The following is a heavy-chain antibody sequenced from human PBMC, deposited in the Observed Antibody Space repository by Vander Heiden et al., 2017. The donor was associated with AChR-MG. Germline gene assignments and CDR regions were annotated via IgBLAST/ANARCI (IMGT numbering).Heavy chain of an antibody. J-gene: IGHJ5*02. CDR1: GGTFTRLA. CDR2: IIPIFGTA. CDR3: ARGDSYYGSGSTGWFDP. V-gene: IGHV1-69*01. D-gene: IGHD3-10*01. Sequence: QVQPVQSGAAVKKPGSSVKVSCKASGGTFTRLAISWVRQATGQGLEWMGGIIPIFGTANYAQKFQGRVTITADESTSTAYMELSSLRSEDTAVYYCARGDSYYGSGSTGWFDPWGQGTLVTVSS.